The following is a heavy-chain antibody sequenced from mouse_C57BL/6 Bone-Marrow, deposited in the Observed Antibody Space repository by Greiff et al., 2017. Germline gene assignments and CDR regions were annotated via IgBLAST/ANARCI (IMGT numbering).Heavy chain of an antibody. Sequence: QVQLQQPGAELVKPGASVKLSCKASGYTFTSYWMHWVKQRPGQGLEWIGMIHPNSGSTNYNEKFKSKATLTVDKSSSTAYMQLSSLTSDDSAVYYCARGSAYWGQGTLVTVSA. CDR3: ARGSAY. J-gene: IGHJ3*01. CDR1: GYTFTSYW. V-gene: IGHV1-64*01. CDR2: IHPNSGST.